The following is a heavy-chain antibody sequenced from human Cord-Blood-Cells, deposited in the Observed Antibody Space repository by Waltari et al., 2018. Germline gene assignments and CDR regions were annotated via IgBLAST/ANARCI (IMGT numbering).Heavy chain of an antibody. J-gene: IGHJ5*02. Sequence: QVQLVQSGAEVKKPGASVKVSCKASGYTFTGDYMHWVRQAPGQGLEWMGWINPNSGGKNYAQKFQGRVTMTRDTSISTAYMELSRLRSDDTAVYYCARANRANWFDPWGQGTLVTVSS. CDR3: ARANRANWFDP. CDR1: GYTFTGDY. V-gene: IGHV1-2*02. CDR2: INPNSGGK.